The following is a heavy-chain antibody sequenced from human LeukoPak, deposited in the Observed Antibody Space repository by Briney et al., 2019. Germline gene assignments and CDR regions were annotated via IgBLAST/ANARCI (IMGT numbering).Heavy chain of an antibody. Sequence: SETLSLTCTVSGGSISSGSYYWSWIRQPAGKGLEWIGRIYTSGSTYYNPSLKSRVTISVDTSKNQFSLKLSSVTAADTAVYYCAILRYYYDSSGYRYFQHWGQGTLVTVSS. CDR1: GGSISSGSYY. CDR2: IYTSGST. D-gene: IGHD3-22*01. CDR3: AILRYYYDSSGYRYFQH. V-gene: IGHV4-61*02. J-gene: IGHJ1*01.